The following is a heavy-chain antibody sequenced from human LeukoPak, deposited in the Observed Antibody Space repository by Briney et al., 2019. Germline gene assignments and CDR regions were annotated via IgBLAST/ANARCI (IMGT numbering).Heavy chain of an antibody. CDR2: IYYSGST. CDR1: GGSISSSSYY. V-gene: IGHV4-39*07. Sequence: SETLSLTCTVSGGSISSSSYYWGWIRQPPGKGLEWIGSIYYSGSTYYNPSLKSRVTISVDTSKNQFSLKLSSVTAADTAVYYCARARGSYGYSQYYYYMDVWGKGTTVTISS. CDR3: ARARGSYGYSQYYYYMDV. J-gene: IGHJ6*03. D-gene: IGHD5-18*01.